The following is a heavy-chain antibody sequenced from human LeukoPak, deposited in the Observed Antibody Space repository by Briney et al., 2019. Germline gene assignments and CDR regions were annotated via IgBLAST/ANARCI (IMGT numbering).Heavy chain of an antibody. CDR1: GYTFTGYY. V-gene: IGHV1-2*06. J-gene: IGHJ4*02. Sequence: GASVKVSCKASGYTFTGYYMHWARQAPGQGLEWMGRINPNSGGTNYAQKFQGRVTMTRDTSISTAYMELSRLRSDGTAVYYCARHDLYDRGDWGQGTLATVSS. D-gene: IGHD2/OR15-2a*01. CDR2: INPNSGGT. CDR3: ARHDLYDRGD.